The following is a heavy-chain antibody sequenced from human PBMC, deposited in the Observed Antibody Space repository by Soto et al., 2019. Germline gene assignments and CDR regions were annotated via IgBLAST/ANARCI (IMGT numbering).Heavy chain of an antibody. CDR2: IRSKANTYAT. CDR3: TRNPRPPGTPGVTVADHYYGMDV. V-gene: IGHV3-73*01. CDR1: GFIFSGSA. J-gene: IGHJ6*02. Sequence: GSLRLSCAASGFIFSGSAMHWVRQASGKGLEWVGRIRSKANTYATAYAASVKGRFSISRDDSKNTAYLEMSSLRTEDTAVYYCTRNPRPPGTPGVTVADHYYGMDVWGQGTTVTVSS. D-gene: IGHD6-19*01.